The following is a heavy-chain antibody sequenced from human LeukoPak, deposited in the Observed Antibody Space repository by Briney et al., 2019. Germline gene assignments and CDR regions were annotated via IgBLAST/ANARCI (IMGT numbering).Heavy chain of an antibody. J-gene: IGHJ4*02. CDR2: IRYDGSNK. V-gene: IGHV3-30*02. Sequence: PGGSLRLSCAASGFTFSSYGMHWVRQAPGKGLEWVAFIRYDGSNKYYADSVKGRFTISRDNSKNTLYLQMNSLRAEDTAVYYCAKDYTLEYSSSSRGYYFDYWGQGTLVTVSS. CDR1: GFTFSSYG. D-gene: IGHD6-6*01. CDR3: AKDYTLEYSSSSRGYYFDY.